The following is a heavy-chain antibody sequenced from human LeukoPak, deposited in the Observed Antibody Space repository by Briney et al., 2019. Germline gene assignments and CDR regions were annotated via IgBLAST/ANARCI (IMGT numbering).Heavy chain of an antibody. Sequence: GGSLRLSCAASGFTFSSYSMNRVRQAPGKGLEWVSSISSSSSYIYYADSVKGRFTISRDNAKNSLYLQMNSLRAEDTAVYYCARARGYYGMDVWGQGTTVTVSS. J-gene: IGHJ6*02. V-gene: IGHV3-21*01. D-gene: IGHD3-10*01. CDR1: GFTFSSYS. CDR2: ISSSSSYI. CDR3: ARARGYYGMDV.